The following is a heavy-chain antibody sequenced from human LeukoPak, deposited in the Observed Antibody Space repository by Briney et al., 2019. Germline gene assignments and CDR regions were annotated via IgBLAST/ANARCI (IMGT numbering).Heavy chain of an antibody. D-gene: IGHD3-10*01. CDR1: DGSISSGYYY. CDR2: IYYSGTT. J-gene: IGHJ5*02. Sequence: SETLSLTCSVSDGSISSGYYYWAWIRQPPGKGPEWIGSIYYSGTTYPNPSLKSRVTISVDTSKNQFSLKLSSVTAAYTAVYYCARQPKSCAPGIFITGKACWFDPWGQGTLVTVSP. CDR3: ARQPKSCAPGIFITGKACWFDP. V-gene: IGHV4-39*01.